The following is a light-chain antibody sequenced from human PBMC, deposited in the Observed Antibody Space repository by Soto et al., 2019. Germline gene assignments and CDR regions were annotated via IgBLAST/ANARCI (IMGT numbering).Light chain of an antibody. CDR2: GAS. J-gene: IGKJ5*01. Sequence: MMMTQSPATLSVSPGERVTLSCRTSHSVNSHVAWYQQKPGQAPRLLLYGASTRATGIPARFSGSGSGTDFTLTISSLEPEDFAVYYCQQRSNWPPDTFGQGTRLEIK. CDR1: HSVNSH. CDR3: QQRSNWPPDT. V-gene: IGKV3-11*01.